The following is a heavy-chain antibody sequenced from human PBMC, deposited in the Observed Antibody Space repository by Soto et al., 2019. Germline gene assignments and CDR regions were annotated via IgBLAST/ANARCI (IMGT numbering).Heavy chain of an antibody. Sequence: PGGSLRLSCAASGFTFSNYGMHLVRQAPGKGLEWVAVIWYDGSNKYYADSVKGRFTISRDNSKNTLYLQMNSLRAEDSAVYYCARDPANNWFDPWGQGTLVTVSS. CDR1: GFTFSNYG. V-gene: IGHV3-33*01. CDR3: ARDPANNWFDP. CDR2: IWYDGSNK. J-gene: IGHJ5*02.